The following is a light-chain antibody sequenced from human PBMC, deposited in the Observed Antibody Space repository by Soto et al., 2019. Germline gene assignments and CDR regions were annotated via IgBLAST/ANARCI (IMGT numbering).Light chain of an antibody. CDR1: QSVNSN. V-gene: IGKV3-15*01. J-gene: IGKJ5*01. CDR3: QQHNQWPIT. CDR2: GAS. Sequence: EIVMTQSPATLSVSPGDRATLSCRASQSVNSNLAWYQQKPGQAPRLLMYGASTRATGIPARFSGSGSGTEFTLTVNSLQSEDSAVYYCQQHNQWPITFGQGTRLEIK.